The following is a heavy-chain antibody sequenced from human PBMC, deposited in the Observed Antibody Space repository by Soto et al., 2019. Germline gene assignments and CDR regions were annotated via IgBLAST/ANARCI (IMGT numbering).Heavy chain of an antibody. D-gene: IGHD2-8*02. CDR3: ARDKITGLFDY. Sequence: QVQLQQWGAGLLKPSETLSLTCAVYGGSFSGYYWTWIRQPPGTGLEWIGEINHSGSTNYNPSLKSRVTISVETSKTQFSLKLTSVTAAETAVYYCARDKITGLFDYWGQGTLVTVSS. V-gene: IGHV4-34*01. CDR2: INHSGST. J-gene: IGHJ4*02. CDR1: GGSFSGYY.